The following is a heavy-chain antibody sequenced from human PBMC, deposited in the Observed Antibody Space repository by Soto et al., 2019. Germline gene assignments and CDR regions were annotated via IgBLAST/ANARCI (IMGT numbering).Heavy chain of an antibody. CDR3: ARDSGDGYTYSPLDY. V-gene: IGHV1-2*04. Sequence: QVQLVQSGAEVKKPGASVKVSCKASGYTFTGYYMHWVRQAPGQGLEWMGWINPNSGGTNYAQKFQGWFTMTRDTSISTAYMELSRLRSDDTAVYYCARDSGDGYTYSPLDYWGQGTLVTVSS. CDR1: GYTFTGYY. J-gene: IGHJ4*02. D-gene: IGHD5-12*01. CDR2: INPNSGGT.